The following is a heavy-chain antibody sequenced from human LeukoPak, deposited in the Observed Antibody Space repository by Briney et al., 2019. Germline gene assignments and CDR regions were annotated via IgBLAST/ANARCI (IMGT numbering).Heavy chain of an antibody. V-gene: IGHV3-30-3*01. CDR3: ARVGGPIDY. Sequence: GRSLRLSCAASGFTLSSYAMHWVRQAPGKGLEWVAVISYDGSNKYYADSVKGRFTISRDNSKNTLYLQMNSLRAEDTAVYYCARVGGPIDYWGQGTLVTVSS. J-gene: IGHJ4*02. CDR1: GFTLSSYA. CDR2: ISYDGSNK. D-gene: IGHD2-15*01.